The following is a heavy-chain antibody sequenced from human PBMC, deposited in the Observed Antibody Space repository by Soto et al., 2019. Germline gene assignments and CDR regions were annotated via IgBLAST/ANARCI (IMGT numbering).Heavy chain of an antibody. J-gene: IGHJ4*02. D-gene: IGHD6-13*01. CDR1: GGSITTTNYY. CDR3: ASLQVPGNFDY. V-gene: IGHV4-39*01. Sequence: QLQLQESGPGLVKPSETLSLTCSVPGGSITTTNYYWSWVRQPPGKGLEWIANIYYSGSTYYSPSLRSRVTVSVDTSMNQFSLTLSSVTAADTAMYYCASLQVPGNFDYWGQGALVTVSS. CDR2: IYYSGST.